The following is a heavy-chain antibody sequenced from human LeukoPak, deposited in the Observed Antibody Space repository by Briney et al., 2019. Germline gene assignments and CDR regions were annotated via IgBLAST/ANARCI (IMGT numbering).Heavy chain of an antibody. Sequence: ASVKVSCKASGYTFTGYYMHWVRQAPGQGLEWMGWINPNHGDTNYAQKFQGRVTMTRDTSISTAYMELSRLRSDDTAVYYCARELAYGSGSYLVKYFGYWGQGTLVTVSS. D-gene: IGHD3-10*01. J-gene: IGHJ4*02. CDR2: INPNHGDT. CDR1: GYTFTGYY. V-gene: IGHV1-2*02. CDR3: ARELAYGSGSYLVKYFGY.